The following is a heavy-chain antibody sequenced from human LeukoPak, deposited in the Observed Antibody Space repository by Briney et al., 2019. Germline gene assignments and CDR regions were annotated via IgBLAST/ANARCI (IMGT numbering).Heavy chain of an antibody. CDR1: GFTFSSYT. J-gene: IGHJ4*02. Sequence: GGSLRLSCAASGFTFSSYTMSWVREAPGKGLEWVSSVSSSINYIYHADSVKGRFTISRDDAQNSVYLQMNSLKDEDTAVYYCARSRTSSPYDKNLNFWGQGTLVIVSS. CDR2: VSSSINYI. V-gene: IGHV3-21*01. D-gene: IGHD1-14*01. CDR3: ARSRTSSPYDKNLNF.